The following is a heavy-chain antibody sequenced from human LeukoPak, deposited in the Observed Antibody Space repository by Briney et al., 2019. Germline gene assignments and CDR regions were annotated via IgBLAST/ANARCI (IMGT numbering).Heavy chain of an antibody. V-gene: IGHV3-23*01. CDR3: AKVSGSSSSSLDY. CDR2: ISGSGGGT. D-gene: IGHD2-2*01. Sequence: GGSLRLSCVASGFTFSLYEMNWVRQAPGKGLEWVSGISGSGGGTSYADSVKGRFTISRDNSENTLYLQMNSLRAEDTAIFYCAKVSGSSSSSLDYWGQGTLVTVSS. J-gene: IGHJ4*02. CDR1: GFTFSLYE.